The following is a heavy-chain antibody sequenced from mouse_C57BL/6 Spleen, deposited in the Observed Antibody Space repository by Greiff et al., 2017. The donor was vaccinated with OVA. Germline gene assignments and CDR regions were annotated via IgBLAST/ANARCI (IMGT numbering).Heavy chain of an antibody. V-gene: IGHV1-18*01. Sequence: EVQLQESGPELVKPGASVKIPCKASGYTFTDYNMDWVKQSHGKSLEWIGDINPNNGGTIYNQKFKGKATLTVDKSSSTAYMELRSLTSEDTAVYYCAREIPFHPGSMDYWGQGTSVTVSS. D-gene: IGHD1-1*01. J-gene: IGHJ4*01. CDR3: AREIPFHPGSMDY. CDR1: GYTFTDYN. CDR2: INPNNGGT.